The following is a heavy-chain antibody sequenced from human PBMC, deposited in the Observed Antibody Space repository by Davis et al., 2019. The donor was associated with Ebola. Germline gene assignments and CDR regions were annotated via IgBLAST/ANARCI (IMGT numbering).Heavy chain of an antibody. CDR2: INSDGSST. CDR1: GFTFSSYW. CDR3: ARGPPYYYGMDV. J-gene: IGHJ6*02. Sequence: PGGSLRLSCAASGFTFSSYWMHWVRQAPGKGLVWVSRINSDGSSTSYADSVKGRFTISRDNAKNTLYLQMNSLRAEDTAAYYRARGPPYYYGMDVWGQGTTVTVSS. V-gene: IGHV3-74*01.